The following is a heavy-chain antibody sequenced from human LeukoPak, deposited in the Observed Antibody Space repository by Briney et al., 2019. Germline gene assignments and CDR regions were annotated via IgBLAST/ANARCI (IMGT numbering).Heavy chain of an antibody. V-gene: IGHV4-59*01. D-gene: IGHD5-24*01. CDR1: GGSISGYY. J-gene: IGHJ4*02. Sequence: SETLSLTCTVSGGSISGYYWSWIRQPPGKGLEWIGYIYYSGSTNYNPSLKSRVTISVDTSKDQFSLKLSSVTAADTAVYYCVRANGYSDYWGQGTLVTVSS. CDR2: IYYSGST. CDR3: VRANGYSDY.